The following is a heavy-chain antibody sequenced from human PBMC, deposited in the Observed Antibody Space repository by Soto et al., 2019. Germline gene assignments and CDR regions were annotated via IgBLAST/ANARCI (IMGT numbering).Heavy chain of an antibody. CDR3: ARTTVTTRLTDY. CDR2: IYHSVST. Sequence: QVQLQESGPGRVKPSETLSLTCAVSGGSISSTNWWSCVGQLPGKGLEWIGEIYHSVSTNYNPSLKSRVTISVDKSKNQFSLKLSSVTAAHTALYYCARTTVTTRLTDYWGQGTLVTVSS. J-gene: IGHJ4*02. V-gene: IGHV4-4*02. CDR1: GGSISSTNW. D-gene: IGHD4-17*01.